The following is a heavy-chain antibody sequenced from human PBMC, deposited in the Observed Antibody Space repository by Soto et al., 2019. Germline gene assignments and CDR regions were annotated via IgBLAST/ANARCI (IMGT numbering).Heavy chain of an antibody. CDR1: GFTFTSYW. Sequence: PGGSLRLSCFASGFTFTSYWMSWVRQAPWKGLEWVANVKQDGSVTYYVDSVRGRFIISRDNAKNSVYLQMSSLTAEDTAVYYCASQRDLGDYDYWGQGILVTVPQ. J-gene: IGHJ4*02. CDR3: ASQRDLGDYDY. V-gene: IGHV3-7*01. CDR2: VKQDGSVT. D-gene: IGHD4-17*01.